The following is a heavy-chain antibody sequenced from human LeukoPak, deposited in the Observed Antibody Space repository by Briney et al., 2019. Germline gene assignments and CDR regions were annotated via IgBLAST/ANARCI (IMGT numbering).Heavy chain of an antibody. V-gene: IGHV3-21*01. CDR1: GFTFSSYS. CDR2: ISSSSSYI. J-gene: IGHJ4*02. Sequence: PGGSLRLSCAASGFTFSSYSMNWVRQAPGKGLEWVSSISSSSSYIYYADSVKGRFTISRDNAKNSLYLQMNSLRAEDTAVYYCARSDVDTGMYYFDCWGQGTLVTVSS. CDR3: ARSDVDTGMYYFDC. D-gene: IGHD5-18*01.